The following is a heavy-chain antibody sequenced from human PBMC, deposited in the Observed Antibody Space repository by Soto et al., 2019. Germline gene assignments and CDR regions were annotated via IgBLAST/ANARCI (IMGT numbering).Heavy chain of an antibody. V-gene: IGHV1-18*01. Sequence: QVQLVQSGAEVKKPGASVKVSGKASGYTFSSYSISWVRQAPGQGLEWMGWISAYNGNTNYGQKLQGRVTMTTDTSTNTAYMELSSLRSDDTAVYYCARDDPPVQHWGQGTLVTVSS. CDR1: GYTFSSYS. CDR3: ARDDPPVQH. CDR2: ISAYNGNT. J-gene: IGHJ1*01.